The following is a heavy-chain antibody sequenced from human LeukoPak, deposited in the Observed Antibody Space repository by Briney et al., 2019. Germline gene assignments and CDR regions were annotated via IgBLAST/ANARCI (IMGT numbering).Heavy chain of an antibody. J-gene: IGHJ4*02. CDR1: GFAFSTYS. V-gene: IGHV3-48*02. D-gene: IGHD1-26*01. Sequence: PGGSLRLSCAASGFAFSTYSMNWVRQAPGKGLEWVSYISSSSSTIYYADSVKGRFTISRDNAKNSLYLQMNSLRDEDTAVYYCARTPAQGRVGATYFDYWGQGTLVTVSS. CDR3: ARTPAQGRVGATYFDY. CDR2: ISSSSSTI.